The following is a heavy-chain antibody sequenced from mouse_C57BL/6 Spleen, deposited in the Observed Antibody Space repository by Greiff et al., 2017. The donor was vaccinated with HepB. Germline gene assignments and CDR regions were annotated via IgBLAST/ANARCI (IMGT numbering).Heavy chain of an antibody. D-gene: IGHD2-4*01. CDR1: GYSITSGYY. CDR3: ARDPYDYDNY. V-gene: IGHV3-6*01. CDR2: ISYDGSN. Sequence: EVQVVESGPGLVKPSQSLSLTCSVTGYSITSGYYWNWIRQFPGNKLEWMGYISYDGSNNYNPSLKNRISITRDTSKNQFFLKLNSVTTEDTATYYCARDPYDYDNYWGQGTTLTVSS. J-gene: IGHJ2*01.